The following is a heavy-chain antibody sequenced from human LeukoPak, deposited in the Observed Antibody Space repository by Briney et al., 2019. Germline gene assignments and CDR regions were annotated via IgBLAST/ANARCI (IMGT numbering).Heavy chain of an antibody. D-gene: IGHD3-3*01. CDR2: IWYDGSNK. J-gene: IGHJ6*02. Sequence: PGGSLRLSCAASGFTFSSYGMHWVRQAPGKGLEWVAVIWYDGSNKYYADSVKGRFTISRDNSKNTLYLQMNSLRAEDTAVYYCARFPDTSYYGMDVWGQGTTVTVSS. V-gene: IGHV3-33*01. CDR1: GFTFSSYG. CDR3: ARFPDTSYYGMDV.